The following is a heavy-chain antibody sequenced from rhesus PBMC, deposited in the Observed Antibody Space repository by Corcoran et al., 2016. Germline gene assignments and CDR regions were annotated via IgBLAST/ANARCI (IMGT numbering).Heavy chain of an antibody. CDR1: GYSISSGYD. Sequence: QVQLQESGPGVVKPSETLSLTCAVSGYSISSGYDWSWIRQPPGKGLEWIGHIYGSSGSTNYNPSLKNRVTISKDTSKNQFSLKLSYVTAADTAVYYCAREAGVFEFWGQGALVTVSS. J-gene: IGHJ1*01. CDR3: AREAGVFEF. V-gene: IGHV4-76*01. CDR2: IYGSSGST. D-gene: IGHD3-34*01.